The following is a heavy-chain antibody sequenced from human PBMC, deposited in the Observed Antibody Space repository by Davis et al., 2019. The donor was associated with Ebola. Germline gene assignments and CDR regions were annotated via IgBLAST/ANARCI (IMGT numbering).Heavy chain of an antibody. D-gene: IGHD3-22*01. J-gene: IGHJ4*02. CDR3: AKGDSSGYLNFDY. Sequence: GGSLRLSCAASGLTISDYYMSWIRQAPGKGLEWVSYISSSGSTIYYADSVKGRFTISRDNSKNTLYLQMNSLRAEDTAVYYCAKGDSSGYLNFDYWGQGTLVTVSS. CDR1: GLTISDYY. CDR2: ISSSGSTI. V-gene: IGHV3-11*01.